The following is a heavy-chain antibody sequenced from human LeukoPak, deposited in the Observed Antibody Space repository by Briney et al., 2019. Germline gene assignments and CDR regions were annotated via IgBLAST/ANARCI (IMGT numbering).Heavy chain of an antibody. CDR3: AMRIVGVIDAFDY. CDR1: GGSISSPISY. V-gene: IGHV4-39*01. CDR2: VLHSGAT. D-gene: IGHD1-26*01. Sequence: PSETLSLTCTVSGGSISSPISYWGWIRQPPGKGLEWIATVLHSGATFYSPSLQGRLTISIDTSPNQFALKMTSMTAPDTAVYYCAMRIVGVIDAFDYWGQGALVTVSS. J-gene: IGHJ4*02.